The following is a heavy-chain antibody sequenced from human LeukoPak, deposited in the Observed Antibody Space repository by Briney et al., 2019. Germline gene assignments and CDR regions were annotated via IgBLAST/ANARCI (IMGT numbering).Heavy chain of an antibody. CDR2: VSGSGRNT. D-gene: IGHD6-13*01. V-gene: IGHV3-23*01. Sequence: PGGSLRLSCAGSGFTFSNYAMTWVRQAPGKGLEWVSSVSGSGRNTFYPDSVEGRFTISRDNSENTLNLQMNSLRAEDTAIYYCAKARAGDITAAFNYWGQGTLVTVSS. CDR1: GFTFSNYA. CDR3: AKARAGDITAAFNY. J-gene: IGHJ4*02.